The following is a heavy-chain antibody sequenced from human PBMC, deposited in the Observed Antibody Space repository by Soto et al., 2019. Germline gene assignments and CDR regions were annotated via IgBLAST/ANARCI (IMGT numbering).Heavy chain of an antibody. CDR3: ARHGYSYGGGYFDY. J-gene: IGHJ4*02. CDR1: GFTVSSNY. Sequence: EVQWVESGGGLVQPVGSLRLSCAASGFTVSSNYMSWVRQAPGKGLEWVSVIYSGGSAYYADSVKGRFTISRDNSKNTLYLQMNSLRAEDTAVYYCARHGYSYGGGYFDYCGQGTLVTVSS. D-gene: IGHD5-18*01. V-gene: IGHV3-66*04. CDR2: IYSGGSA.